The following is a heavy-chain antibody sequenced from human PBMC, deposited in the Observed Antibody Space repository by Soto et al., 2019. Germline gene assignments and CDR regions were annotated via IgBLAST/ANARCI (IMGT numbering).Heavy chain of an antibody. D-gene: IGHD3-22*01. CDR2: ILHIGST. Sequence: VQLQESGPGLVKPSGTLSLTCTVSGGSISTTNWWSWVRQSPGKGLEWIGEILHIGSTNYNPSLKSRGTISIYKSENQFSLRLSSVTAADTAVYYCASGFDSDGLYKWGHPWGQGTLVSVSS. V-gene: IGHV4-4*02. CDR3: ASGFDSDGLYKWGHP. J-gene: IGHJ5*02. CDR1: GGSISTTNW.